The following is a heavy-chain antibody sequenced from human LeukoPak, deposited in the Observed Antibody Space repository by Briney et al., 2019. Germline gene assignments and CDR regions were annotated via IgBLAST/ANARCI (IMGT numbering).Heavy chain of an antibody. CDR1: GFTFSSYW. D-gene: IGHD3-22*01. Sequence: PGGSLRLSCAASGFTFSSYWMHWVRHAPGKGLVWVSRINSDGSSTSYADSVKGRFTISRDNAKNTLYLQMNSLRAEDTAVCYCARYSSGYLDAFDIWGQGTMVTVSS. J-gene: IGHJ3*02. V-gene: IGHV3-74*01. CDR3: ARYSSGYLDAFDI. CDR2: INSDGSST.